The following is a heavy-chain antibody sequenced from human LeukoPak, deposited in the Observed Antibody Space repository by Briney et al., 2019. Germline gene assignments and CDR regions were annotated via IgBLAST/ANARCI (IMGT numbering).Heavy chain of an antibody. D-gene: IGHD3-10*01. CDR1: GFSFSSYA. CDR2: ISGSGGNA. V-gene: IGHV3-23*01. J-gene: IGHJ4*02. Sequence: PGGSLRLSCAASGFSFSSYAMSWVRLAPGKGLEWVSGISGSGGNAYYADSVKGRFTISRDNSKNTLYLQMNSLRAEDTAVYYCAKAAYGPLYCFDYWGQGTLVTVSS. CDR3: AKAAYGPLYCFDY.